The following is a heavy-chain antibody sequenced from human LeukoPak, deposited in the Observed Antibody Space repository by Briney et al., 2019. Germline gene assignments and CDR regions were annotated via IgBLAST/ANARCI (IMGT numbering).Heavy chain of an antibody. CDR1: GGSFSGYY. V-gene: IGHV4-34*01. Sequence: SETLSLTCAVYGGSFSGYYWSWIRQPPGKGLEWIGEINHSGSTNYNPSLKSRVTISVDTSKNQFSLKLSSVTAADTAVYYCARVGTGYYFDYWGQGTLVTVSS. CDR2: INHSGST. CDR3: ARVGTGYYFDY. D-gene: IGHD1-14*01. J-gene: IGHJ4*02.